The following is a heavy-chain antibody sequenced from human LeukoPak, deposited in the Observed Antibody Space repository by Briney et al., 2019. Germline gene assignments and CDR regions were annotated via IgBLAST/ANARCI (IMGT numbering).Heavy chain of an antibody. D-gene: IGHD2-15*01. J-gene: IGHJ4*02. V-gene: IGHV3-30*02. CDR1: GFTFSAYG. CDR2: IRYDGSKK. Sequence: QPGGSLRLSCAASGFTFSAYGMHWVRQAPGKGLEWVAFIRYDGSKKYYADSVKGRFTISRDNSKNTLYLQMNSLRADDTAVYYCARYYRLDYWGQGTLVTVSS. CDR3: ARYYRLDY.